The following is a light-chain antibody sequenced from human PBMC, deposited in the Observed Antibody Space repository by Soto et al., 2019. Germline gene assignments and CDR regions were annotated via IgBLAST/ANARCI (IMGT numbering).Light chain of an antibody. J-gene: IGKJ3*01. CDR3: QQFGSSPGFT. Sequence: EIVLTQSPATLSLSPGERATLSCRASESIESRYLAWYQQRPGQAPRLLIYGTSSRATGIPDRFSGSGSGTDFRLTISRLEPEDFAVYYFQQFGSSPGFTFGPGTKVDIK. CDR2: GTS. V-gene: IGKV3-20*01. CDR1: ESIESRY.